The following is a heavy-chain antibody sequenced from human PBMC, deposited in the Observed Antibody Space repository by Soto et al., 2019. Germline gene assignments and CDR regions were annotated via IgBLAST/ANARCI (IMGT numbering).Heavy chain of an antibody. J-gene: IGHJ4*02. D-gene: IGHD3-10*01. CDR1: GGSISGYY. CDR2: ISYSGST. CDR3: ARLSKACGSDY. V-gene: IGHV4-59*08. Sequence: NPSETLSLTCTVSGGSISGYYWTWIRQPPGKGLEWIGYISYSGSTNYNPSLKSRVTLSIDTSKNQFSLRLTSVIAADTAVYYCARLSKACGSDYWGQGTLVTVSS.